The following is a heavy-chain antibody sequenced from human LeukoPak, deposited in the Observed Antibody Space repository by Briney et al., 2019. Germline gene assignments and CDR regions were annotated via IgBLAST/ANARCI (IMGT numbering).Heavy chain of an antibody. J-gene: IGHJ5*02. Sequence: PSETLSLTCAVSDDSFSSHYWTWIRQPPGKGLEWIGYISYIGSTNYNPSLKSRVTISIDTSRNQFSLRLSSVTAADTAVYYCARDDGINWFDPWGQGTLVTVSS. CDR1: DDSFSSHY. V-gene: IGHV4-59*11. CDR2: ISYIGST. CDR3: ARDDGINWFDP. D-gene: IGHD1-14*01.